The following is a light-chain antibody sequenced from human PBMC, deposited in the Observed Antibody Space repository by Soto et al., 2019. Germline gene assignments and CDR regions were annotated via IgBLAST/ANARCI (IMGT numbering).Light chain of an antibody. V-gene: IGLV1-44*01. Sequence: QSVLTQPPSASGTPGQRVTISCSGSNSNIESNTVNWYQQLPGTPPKLLIYSNNQRPSGVPDRFSGSKSGTSASLAISGLQSDDEADYYCAAWDDSLNGHVVFGGGTKVTVL. J-gene: IGLJ2*01. CDR3: AAWDDSLNGHVV. CDR2: SNN. CDR1: NSNIESNT.